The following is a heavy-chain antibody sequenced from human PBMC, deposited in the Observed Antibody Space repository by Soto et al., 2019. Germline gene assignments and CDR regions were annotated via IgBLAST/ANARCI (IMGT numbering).Heavy chain of an antibody. D-gene: IGHD3-16*02. V-gene: IGHV4-34*01. CDR1: GGSFSGYY. CDR3: ARGYPHSNLDY. J-gene: IGHJ4*02. Sequence: SETLSLTCAVYGGSFSGYYWSWIRQPPGKGLEWIGEINHSGSTNYNPSLKSRVTISVDTSKNQFSLKLSSVTAADTAVYYCARGYPHSNLDYWGQGTLVTVSS. CDR2: INHSGST.